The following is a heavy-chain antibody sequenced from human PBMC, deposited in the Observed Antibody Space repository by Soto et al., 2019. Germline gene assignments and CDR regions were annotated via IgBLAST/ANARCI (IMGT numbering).Heavy chain of an antibody. V-gene: IGHV3-15*01. CDR3: TTGYCSVDSCGKRNAFDI. J-gene: IGHJ3*02. Sequence: GGSLRLSCAASGFTFNKAWMSWVRQAPGKGLKRVGRIKSRTDGGTTDYAAPVKGRFTFSRDDSKNTLYLQMNSLQTEDTAVYWCTTGYCSVDSCGKRNAFDIWGQGTMVTVSS. CDR2: IKSRTDGGTT. CDR1: GFTFNKAW. D-gene: IGHD2-15*01.